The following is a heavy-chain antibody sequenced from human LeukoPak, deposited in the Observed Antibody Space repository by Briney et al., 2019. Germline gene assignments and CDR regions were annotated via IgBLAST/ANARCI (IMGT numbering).Heavy chain of an antibody. J-gene: IGHJ4*02. CDR3: AADGARWY. CDR2: IYYSGST. V-gene: IGHV4-59*01. D-gene: IGHD4-23*01. Sequence: TPSETLSLTCTVSGGSISSYYWSWIRQPPGKGLEWIGYIYYSGSTNYNPSLKSRVTISVDTSKNQFSLKLSSVTAADTAVYYCAADGARWYWGQGTLVTVSS. CDR1: GGSISSYY.